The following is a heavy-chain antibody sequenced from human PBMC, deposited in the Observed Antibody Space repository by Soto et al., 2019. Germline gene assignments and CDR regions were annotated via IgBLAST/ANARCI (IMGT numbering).Heavy chain of an antibody. V-gene: IGHV1-69*02. Sequence: QVQLVQSGAEVKKPGSSVKVSCKASGGTFSSYTISWVRQAPGQGLEWMGRIIPILGIANYAQKFQGRVTITADKSXXTAYMELSSLRAEDTAVYYCARSIAVAGTDWYFDLWGRGTLVTVSS. CDR1: GGTFSSYT. CDR2: IIPILGIA. J-gene: IGHJ2*01. CDR3: ARSIAVAGTDWYFDL. D-gene: IGHD6-19*01.